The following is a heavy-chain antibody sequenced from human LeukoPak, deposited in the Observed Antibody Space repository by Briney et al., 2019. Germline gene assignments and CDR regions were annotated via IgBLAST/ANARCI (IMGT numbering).Heavy chain of an antibody. CDR2: IYYSGST. Sequence: SETLSLTCTVSGGSISSSSYYWGWIRQPPGKGLEWIGSIYYSGSTYYNPSLKSRVTISVDTSKNQFSLKLSSVTAADTAVYYCARRFGGYYYDSSGYFDYWGQGTLVTVSS. J-gene: IGHJ4*02. D-gene: IGHD3-22*01. V-gene: IGHV4-39*01. CDR1: GGSISSSSYY. CDR3: ARRFGGYYYDSSGYFDY.